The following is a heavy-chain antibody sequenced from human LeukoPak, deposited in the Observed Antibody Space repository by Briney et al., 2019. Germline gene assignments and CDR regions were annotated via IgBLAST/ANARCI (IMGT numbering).Heavy chain of an antibody. J-gene: IGHJ6*03. D-gene: IGHD1/OR15-1a*01. CDR2: ISYDGSNK. V-gene: IGHV3-30*01. CDR3: ARDSNKYYYYYMDV. CDR1: GFTFSSYA. Sequence: GRSLRLSCAASGFTFSSYAMHWVRQAPGKGLEWVAVISYDGSNKYYADSVKGRFTISRDNSKNTLYLQMNSLRAEDTAAYYCARDSNKYYYYYMDVWGKGTTVTVSS.